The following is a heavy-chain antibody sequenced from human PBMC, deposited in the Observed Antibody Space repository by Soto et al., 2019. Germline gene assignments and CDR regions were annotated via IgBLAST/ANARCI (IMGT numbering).Heavy chain of an antibody. V-gene: IGHV4-34*01. D-gene: IGHD5-12*01. CDR3: ARGQEGVVATH. CDR2: IKDGGLT. J-gene: IGHJ4*02. Sequence: QVQLQQWGAGLLKPSETLSLTCVVYGGSLSGYYWSWIRQPPGKGLEWIGEIKDGGLTNYSPSLKSRATISADTPKNQFSLNLHSVTAADRAVYYCARGQEGVVATHWDQGTLVTVSS. CDR1: GGSLSGYY.